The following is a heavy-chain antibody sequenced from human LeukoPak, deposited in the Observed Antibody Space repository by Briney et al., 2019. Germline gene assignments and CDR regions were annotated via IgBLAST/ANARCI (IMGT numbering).Heavy chain of an antibody. Sequence: ASVKVSCKASGYTFTGYYIHWVRQAPGQGLEWMGRINPNSGGTNYAQKFQGRVTMTRDTSISTAYMELSRLRSDDTAVYYCAGSTTTVVTPSYWGQGPLVTVSS. CDR3: AGSTTTVVTPSY. CDR1: GYTFTGYY. CDR2: INPNSGGT. D-gene: IGHD4-23*01. V-gene: IGHV1-2*06. J-gene: IGHJ4*02.